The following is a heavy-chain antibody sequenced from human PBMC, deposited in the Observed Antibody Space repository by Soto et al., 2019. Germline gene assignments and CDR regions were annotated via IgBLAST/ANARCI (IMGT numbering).Heavy chain of an antibody. V-gene: IGHV3-23*01. J-gene: IGHJ6*03. CDR1: GFTFSSYA. CDR3: AKDGEKDDFWSGELWGKLSHYYYYYMDV. D-gene: IGHD3-3*01. Sequence: PGGSLRLSCAASGFTFSSYAMSWVRQAPGKGLEWVSAISGSGGSTYYADSVKGRFTISRDNSKNTLYLQMNSLRAEDTAVYYCAKDGEKDDFWSGELWGKLSHYYYYYMDVWGKGTTVTVSS. CDR2: ISGSGGST.